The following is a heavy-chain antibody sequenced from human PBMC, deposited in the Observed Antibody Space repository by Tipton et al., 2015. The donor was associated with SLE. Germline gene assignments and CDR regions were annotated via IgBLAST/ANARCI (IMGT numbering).Heavy chain of an antibody. J-gene: IGHJ4*02. CDR1: GGSISSSSYY. CDR2: IYYSGSS. D-gene: IGHD1-26*01. CDR3: AGVRAVGATPDY. V-gene: IGHV4-61*05. Sequence: TLSLTCTVSGGSISSSSYYWGWIRQPPGKGLEWIGYIYYSGSSNYNPSLKSRVTISVDTSKNQFSLKLSSVTAADTAVYYCAGVRAVGATPDYWGQGTLVTVSS.